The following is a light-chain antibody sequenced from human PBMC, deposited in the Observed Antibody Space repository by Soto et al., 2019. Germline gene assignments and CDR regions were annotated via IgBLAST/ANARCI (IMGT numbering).Light chain of an antibody. CDR1: SSDVGGYNY. Sequence: QSVLTQPASVSGSPGQAITISCTGTSSDVGGYNYVSWYQHHPDKAPKLILYEVSSRPSGVSNRFSGSKSGNTASLTISGLQAEAEADYYCSSYTSTSTLVVFGGGTKVTVL. J-gene: IGLJ2*01. CDR2: EVS. V-gene: IGLV2-14*01. CDR3: SSYTSTSTLVV.